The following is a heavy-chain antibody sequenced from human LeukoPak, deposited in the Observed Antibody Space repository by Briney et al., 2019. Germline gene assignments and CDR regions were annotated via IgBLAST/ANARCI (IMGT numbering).Heavy chain of an antibody. Sequence: PGGSLRLSCAASGFTFSNYEMNWVRQAPGKALEWVANIKEDGSEKYYVDSVKGRFTISRDNAKNSVHLQMNSLRAEDTAVYYCARADYYGSGSYYWKWGQGTLVTVSS. J-gene: IGHJ4*02. CDR2: IKEDGSEK. D-gene: IGHD3-10*01. V-gene: IGHV3-7*01. CDR3: ARADYYGSGSYYWK. CDR1: GFTFSNYE.